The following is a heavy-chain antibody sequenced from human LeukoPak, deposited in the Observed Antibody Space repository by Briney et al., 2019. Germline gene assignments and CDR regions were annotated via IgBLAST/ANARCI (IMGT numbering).Heavy chain of an antibody. D-gene: IGHD2-15*01. J-gene: IGHJ5*02. CDR2: IHHSGST. CDR3: ARDCSGGSCYPYNWFDP. V-gene: IGHV4-4*02. CDR1: GGSISSSNW. Sequence: SETLSLTCAVSGGSISSSNWWSWVRQPPGKGLEWIGEIHHSGSTNYNPSLKSRVTISVDKSKNQFSLKLSSVTAADTAVYYCARDCSGGSCYPYNWFDPWGQGTLVTVSS.